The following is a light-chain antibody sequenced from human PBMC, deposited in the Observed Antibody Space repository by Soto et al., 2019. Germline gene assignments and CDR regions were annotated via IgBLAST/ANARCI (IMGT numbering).Light chain of an antibody. CDR2: DIN. CDR1: SSDVGNYIF. CDR3: VSYTTSASYV. J-gene: IGLJ1*01. Sequence: QSALTQPASVSGSPGQSITFSCPGTSSDVGNYIFVSWYRQHPGKAPKLMIYDINNRPSGVSNRFSGSKSGNTASLTISGLQAEDEADYYCVSYTTSASYVFGTGTKVTV. V-gene: IGLV2-14*01.